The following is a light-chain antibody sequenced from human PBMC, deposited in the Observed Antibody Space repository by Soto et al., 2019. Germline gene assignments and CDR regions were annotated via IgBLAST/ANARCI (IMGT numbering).Light chain of an antibody. CDR2: GAS. J-gene: IGKJ4*01. CDR3: QQYSQWPLT. Sequence: EIVITQSPATLSVSPGERATLSCRASQSVTSNLAWYQQKPGQAPRLLMYGASTRATGIPARFGGSGSATEFTLTISSLQSEDFAVYYCQQYSQWPLTFGGGTKVEIK. V-gene: IGKV3-15*01. CDR1: QSVTSN.